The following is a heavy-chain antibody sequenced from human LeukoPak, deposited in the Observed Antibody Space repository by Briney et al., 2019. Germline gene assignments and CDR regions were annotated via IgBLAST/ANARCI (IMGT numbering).Heavy chain of an antibody. Sequence: SETLSLTCAAYGGSFSGYYWSWIRQPPGKGLEWIGEINHSGSTNYNPSLKSRVTISVDTSKYQFSLKLSSVTAADTAVYYCARGPHDYGDYAGYYYYMDVWGKGTTVTVSS. CDR3: ARGPHDYGDYAGYYYYMDV. J-gene: IGHJ6*03. CDR2: INHSGST. D-gene: IGHD4-17*01. V-gene: IGHV4-34*01. CDR1: GGSFSGYY.